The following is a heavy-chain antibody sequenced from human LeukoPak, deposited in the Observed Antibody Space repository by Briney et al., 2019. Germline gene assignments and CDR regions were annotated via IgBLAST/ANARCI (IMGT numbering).Heavy chain of an antibody. CDR2: MCFSGST. J-gene: IGHJ5*02. D-gene: IGHD3-10*01. V-gene: IGHV4-39*07. Sequence: SETLSLTCTVSGGSISSSSYYWGWIRQPPGKGLEWIGSMCFSGSTYYNPSLKSRVTISVDTAKNQCSLKLSSVTAADTAVYCCATGINMNWFDPWGQGTLLTVSS. CDR3: ATGINMNWFDP. CDR1: GGSISSSSYY.